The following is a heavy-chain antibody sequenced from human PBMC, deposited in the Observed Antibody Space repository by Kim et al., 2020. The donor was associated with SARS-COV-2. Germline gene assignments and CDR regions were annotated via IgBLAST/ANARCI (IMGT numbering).Heavy chain of an antibody. D-gene: IGHD6-13*01. V-gene: IGHV3-33*01. J-gene: IGHJ4*02. CDR2: NK. Sequence: NKYYADSVKGRFTISRDNSKNTLYLQMNSLRAEDTAVYYCARDLRAAAGCWGQGTLVTVSS. CDR3: ARDLRAAAGC.